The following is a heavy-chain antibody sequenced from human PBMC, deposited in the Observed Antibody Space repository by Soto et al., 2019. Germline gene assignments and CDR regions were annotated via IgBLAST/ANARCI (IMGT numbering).Heavy chain of an antibody. V-gene: IGHV3-23*04. J-gene: IGHJ4*02. Sequence: VQLVESGGGVVQPGRSLRLSCAASGFTFSSYGMHWVRQAPGKGLEWVSGFSGSGGAMFYADSVKGRFTISRDNARNTFYLHMNTLRAEDTAVYFCAKAGGDCWGQGTLVIVSS. CDR3: AKAGGDC. D-gene: IGHD3-10*01. CDR2: FSGSGGAM. CDR1: GFTFSSYG.